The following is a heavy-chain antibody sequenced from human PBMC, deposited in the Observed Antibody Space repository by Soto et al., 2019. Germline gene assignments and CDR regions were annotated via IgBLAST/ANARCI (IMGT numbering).Heavy chain of an antibody. V-gene: IGHV1-69*02. CDR1: GGTFSSYT. CDR3: ARASMGYCSGGSCDSGGFNYFDY. Sequence: QVQLVQSGAEVKKPGSSVKVSCKASGGTFSSYTISWVRQAPGQGLEWMGRIIPILGIANYAQKFQGRVTITADKSTSTAYMELSSLRSEDTAVYYCARASMGYCSGGSCDSGGFNYFDYWGQGTLVTVSS. J-gene: IGHJ4*02. D-gene: IGHD2-15*01. CDR2: IIPILGIA.